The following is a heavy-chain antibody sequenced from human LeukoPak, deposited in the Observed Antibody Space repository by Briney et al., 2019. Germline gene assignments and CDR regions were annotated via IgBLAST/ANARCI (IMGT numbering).Heavy chain of an antibody. D-gene: IGHD2-15*01. Sequence: GGSLRLSCAASGFTFSSYSMNWVRQAPGKGLEWVSSISSSSSYIYYADSVKGRFTISRDNAKNSLYLQMNSLRAEGTAVYYCARDLIFCSGGSCYSGLWDYWGQGTLVTVSS. CDR3: ARDLIFCSGGSCYSGLWDY. J-gene: IGHJ4*02. CDR1: GFTFSSYS. CDR2: ISSSSSYI. V-gene: IGHV3-21*01.